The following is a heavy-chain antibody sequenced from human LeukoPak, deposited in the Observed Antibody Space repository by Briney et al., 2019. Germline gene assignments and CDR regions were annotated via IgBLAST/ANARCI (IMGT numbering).Heavy chain of an antibody. V-gene: IGHV3-23*01. D-gene: IGHD4-23*01. Sequence: GGSLRLSCAACGFTFSNYGMSWVRQAPGKGLEWVSAISGNGGSTYYADSVKGRFTISRDNSKNTLYLQMNSLRAEDTAVYYCAKISPYGGNSAWGQGTLVTVSS. J-gene: IGHJ4*02. CDR3: AKISPYGGNSA. CDR2: ISGNGGST. CDR1: GFTFSNYG.